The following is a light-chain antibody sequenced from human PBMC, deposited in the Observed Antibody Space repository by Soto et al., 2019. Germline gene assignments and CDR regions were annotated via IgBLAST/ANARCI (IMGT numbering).Light chain of an antibody. J-gene: IGLJ3*02. CDR1: SSDVGGYNF. CDR2: EVS. Sequence: QSALTQTASVSGSPGQSITMSCTGTSSDVGGYNFVSWYQQHPGKAPKLMIYEVSNRPSGVSNRFFGSKSGNTASLTISGLQAEDEADYYCGSYTTTSTLVFGGGTKLTVL. CDR3: GSYTTTSTLV. V-gene: IGLV2-14*01.